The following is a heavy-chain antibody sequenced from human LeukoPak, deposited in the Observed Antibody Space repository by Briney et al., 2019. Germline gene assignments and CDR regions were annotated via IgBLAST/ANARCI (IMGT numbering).Heavy chain of an antibody. CDR2: IYSSGST. CDR3: ARDLPFDY. J-gene: IGHJ4*02. Sequence: GGSLRLSCAASGFTVSSNYMSWVRQAPGKGLEWVSVIYSSGSTYYADSVKGRFTISRDNSKNTLYLQMNSLRAEDTAVYCCARDLPFDYWGQGTLVTVSS. V-gene: IGHV3-53*01. CDR1: GFTVSSNY.